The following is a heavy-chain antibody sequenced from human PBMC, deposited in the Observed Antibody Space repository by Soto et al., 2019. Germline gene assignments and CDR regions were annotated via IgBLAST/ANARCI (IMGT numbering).Heavy chain of an antibody. CDR3: MRDGGFGRFTDP. CDR2: IWFDGSKR. V-gene: IGHV3-33*01. D-gene: IGHD3-10*01. CDR1: GFSLHNYG. Sequence: PGGSLRLSCVASGFSLHNYGMHWVRQAPGKGLEWVGDIWFDGSKRYYGDSVKGRFTISRDTSKNTVYLQMNSLRGDDTAMYYCMRDGGFGRFTDPWGQGT. J-gene: IGHJ5*02.